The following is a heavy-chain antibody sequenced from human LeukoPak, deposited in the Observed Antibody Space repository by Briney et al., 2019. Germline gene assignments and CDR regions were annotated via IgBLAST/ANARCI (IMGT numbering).Heavy chain of an antibody. CDR2: IKQDGSEK. V-gene: IGHV3-7*01. Sequence: GGSLRLSCAASGFTFSSYWMNWVRQAPGKGLEWVANIKQDGSEKYYVDSVKGRFTISRDNAKNSLYLQVNSLRADDTAVYYCARDGPDSFDNWGQGTLVTVSS. J-gene: IGHJ4*02. CDR1: GFTFSSYW. CDR3: ARDGPDSFDN.